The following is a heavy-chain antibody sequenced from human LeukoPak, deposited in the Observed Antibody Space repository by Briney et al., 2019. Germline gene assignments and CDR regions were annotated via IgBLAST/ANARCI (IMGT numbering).Heavy chain of an antibody. D-gene: IGHD3-9*01. CDR2: IYTSGST. CDR1: GGSICSYY. Sequence: SETLSLTCTVSGGSICSYYWSWIRQPAGKGLEWIGRIYTSGSTNYNPSLKSRVTMSVDTSKNQFSLKLSSVTAADTAVYYCARGVYDILTGYYLDYWGQGTLVTVSS. CDR3: ARGVYDILTGYYLDY. J-gene: IGHJ4*02. V-gene: IGHV4-4*07.